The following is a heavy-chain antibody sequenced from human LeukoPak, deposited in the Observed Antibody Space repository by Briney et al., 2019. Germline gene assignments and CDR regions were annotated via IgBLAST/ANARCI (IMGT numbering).Heavy chain of an antibody. J-gene: IGHJ4*02. Sequence: SQTLSLTCAISGDSVSTNRAAWNWIRQSPSIGLEWLGRTDYRSKWYNDYGCSVKSRITINPDTSKNQFSLQLNSVTPEDTAVYYCARGEIGYCTSTRCSFDSWGQGTLVTVSS. CDR2: TDYRSKWYN. CDR1: GDSVSTNRAA. V-gene: IGHV6-1*01. D-gene: IGHD2-2*01. CDR3: ARGEIGYCTSTRCSFDS.